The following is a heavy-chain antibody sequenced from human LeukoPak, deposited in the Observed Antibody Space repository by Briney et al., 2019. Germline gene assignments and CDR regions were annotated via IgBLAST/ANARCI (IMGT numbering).Heavy chain of an antibody. J-gene: IGHJ4*02. CDR2: ISSLSSYI. V-gene: IGHV3-21*01. Sequence: GGSLRLSCAASGFTFSSYSMNWVRQAPGKGLGWVSSISSLSSYIYYTDSVKGRFTISRDNAKNSLYLQMNSQRAEDTAVYYCARGGEFSGYEIWGQGTLVTVSS. CDR1: GFTFSSYS. D-gene: IGHD5-12*01. CDR3: ARGGEFSGYEI.